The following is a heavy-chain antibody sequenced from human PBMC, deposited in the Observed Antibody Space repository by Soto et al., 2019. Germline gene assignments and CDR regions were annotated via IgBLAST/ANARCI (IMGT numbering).Heavy chain of an antibody. V-gene: IGHV1-69*02. CDR3: ARFPDPFFRDAELIPFDY. CDR2: IIPIFGIA. Sequence: SVKVSCKASGGTFSSYSISWVRQAPGQGLEWMGRIIPIFGIANYAQKFQGRVTITADNSTSTAYMELSSLRSEDTAVYYCARFPDPFFRDAELIPFDYWGQGTLVIVS. J-gene: IGHJ4*02. CDR1: GGTFSSYS. D-gene: IGHD2-21*01.